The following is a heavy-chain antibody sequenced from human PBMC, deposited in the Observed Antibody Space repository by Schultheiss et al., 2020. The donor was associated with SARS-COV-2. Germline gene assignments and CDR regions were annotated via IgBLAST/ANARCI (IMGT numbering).Heavy chain of an antibody. D-gene: IGHD1-1*01. CDR2: ISAYNGNT. Sequence: ASVKVSCKASGYTFTSYGISWVRQATGQGLEWMGWISAYNGNTNYAQKLQGRVTMTTDTSTSTAYMELRSLRSDDTAVYYCARDQTGTTGGYYYYYYMDVWGKGTTVTVSS. CDR3: ARDQTGTTGGYYYYYYMDV. V-gene: IGHV1-18*01. CDR1: GYTFTSYG. J-gene: IGHJ6*03.